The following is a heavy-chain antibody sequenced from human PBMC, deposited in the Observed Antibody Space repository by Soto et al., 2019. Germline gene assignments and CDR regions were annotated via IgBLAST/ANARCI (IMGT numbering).Heavy chain of an antibody. CDR1: GYSISIGYY. V-gene: IGHV4-38-2*01. Sequence: SETLSLTCSVSGYSISIGYYWGLIRQPPGKGLEWIGSIYHSGSTNYNPSLKSRVTISVDTSKNQFSLKLSSVTAADTAVYYCAYGDSRGPFDSWGQGTLVTVSS. J-gene: IGHJ4*02. D-gene: IGHD4-17*01. CDR2: IYHSGST. CDR3: AYGDSRGPFDS.